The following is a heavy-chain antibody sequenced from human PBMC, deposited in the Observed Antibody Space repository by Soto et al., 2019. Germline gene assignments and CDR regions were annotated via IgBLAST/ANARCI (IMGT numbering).Heavy chain of an antibody. Sequence: ASVKVSCKASGYTFTSYGISWVRQAPGQGLEWMGWISAYNGNTNYAQKLQGRVTMTTDTSTSTAYMELRSLRSDDTAVYYCARSLVATRSADAFDIWGQGTMVTVSS. CDR2: ISAYNGNT. J-gene: IGHJ3*02. CDR1: GYTFTSYG. V-gene: IGHV1-18*01. D-gene: IGHD5-12*01. CDR3: ARSLVATRSADAFDI.